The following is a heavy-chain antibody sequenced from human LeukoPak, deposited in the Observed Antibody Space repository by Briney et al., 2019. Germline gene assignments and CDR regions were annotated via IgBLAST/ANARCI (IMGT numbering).Heavy chain of an antibody. CDR3: ARGQLEGRVDY. CDR2: ISYDGSNK. V-gene: IGHV3-30-3*01. Sequence: PGRSLRLSCAASGFTFSSYAMHWVRQAPGKGLEWVAVISYDGSNKYYADSVKGRFTISRDNSKNTLYLQMNSLRAEDTAVYYCARGQLEGRVDYWGQGTLVTVSS. D-gene: IGHD6-6*01. CDR1: GFTFSSYA. J-gene: IGHJ4*02.